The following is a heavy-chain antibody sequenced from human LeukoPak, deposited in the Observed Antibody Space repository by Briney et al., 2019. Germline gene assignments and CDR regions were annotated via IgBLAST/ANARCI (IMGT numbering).Heavy chain of an antibody. CDR2: INHSGST. J-gene: IGHJ4*02. CDR3: ARRYCSGGSCYSDY. D-gene: IGHD2-15*01. V-gene: IGHV4-34*01. Sequence: SSETLSLTCAVYGGSFSGYYWSWIRQPPGKGLEWIGEINHSGSTNYNPSLKSRVTISVDTSKNQFSLKLSSVTAADTAVYYCARRYCSGGSCYSDYWGQGTLVTVSS. CDR1: GGSFSGYY.